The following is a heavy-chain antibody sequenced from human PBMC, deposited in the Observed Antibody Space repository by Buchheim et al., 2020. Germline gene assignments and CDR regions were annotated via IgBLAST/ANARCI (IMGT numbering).Heavy chain of an antibody. CDR2: ISGSSGST. CDR1: GFTLRSYA. CDR3: AKDSLGYCSGGSCDRRYFDY. Sequence: EVQLLESGGGLVQPGGSLRLSCAASGFTLRSYAMSWVRQAPGKGLEWVSGISGSSGSTYYADSVKGRFTISRDNSKNTLYLQMNSLSAEDTAVYYCAKDSLGYCSGGSCDRRYFDYWGQGTL. J-gene: IGHJ4*02. V-gene: IGHV3-23*01. D-gene: IGHD2-15*01.